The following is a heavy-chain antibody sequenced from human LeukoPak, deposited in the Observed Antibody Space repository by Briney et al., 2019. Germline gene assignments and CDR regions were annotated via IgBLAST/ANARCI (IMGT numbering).Heavy chain of an antibody. D-gene: IGHD6-13*01. Sequence: GGSLRLSCAASGFSFSSCAMGWVRQAPGKGPEWVSVIYSGGSTYYADSVKGRFTISRDNSKNTLYLQMNSLRAEDTAVYYCARAGGIWGQGTLVTVSS. CDR1: GFSFSSCA. CDR2: IYSGGST. V-gene: IGHV3-53*01. J-gene: IGHJ4*02. CDR3: ARAGGI.